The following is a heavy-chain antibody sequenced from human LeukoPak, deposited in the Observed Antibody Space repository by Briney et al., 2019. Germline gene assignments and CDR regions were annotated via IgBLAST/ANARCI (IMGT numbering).Heavy chain of an antibody. J-gene: IGHJ6*02. Sequence: ASVKVSCQAAGYTFTSHFISWVRQAPGQGLEWMGWVSAYNGNANYAQKFLGRVTMTTDTTTSTAYMELRSLRSDDTAVFYCARANYFFGMDVWGQGTPVTVSS. CDR2: VSAYNGNA. CDR3: ARANYFFGMDV. CDR1: GYTFTSHF. V-gene: IGHV1-18*04.